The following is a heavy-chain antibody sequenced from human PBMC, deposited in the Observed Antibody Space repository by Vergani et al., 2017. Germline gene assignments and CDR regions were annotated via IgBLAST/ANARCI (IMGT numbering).Heavy chain of an antibody. J-gene: IGHJ2*01. Sequence: QVQLVQSGAEVKKPGSSVKVSCKASGGTFSSYTISWVRQAPGQGLEWMGRIIPILGIANYAQKFQGRVTITADKSTSTAYMELSSLRSEDTAVYYCARALITVVSAWYFDLWGRGTLVTVSS. D-gene: IGHD3-10*01. CDR3: ARALITVVSAWYFDL. CDR1: GGTFSSYT. V-gene: IGHV1-69*02. CDR2: IIPILGIA.